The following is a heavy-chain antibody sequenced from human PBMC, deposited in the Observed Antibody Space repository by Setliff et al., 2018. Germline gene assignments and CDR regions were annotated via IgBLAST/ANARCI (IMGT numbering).Heavy chain of an antibody. J-gene: IGHJ3*01. CDR3: ASPRLSYYDNGAFPSDAFDL. CDR1: GGSFSTYY. V-gene: IGHV4-34*01. D-gene: IGHD3-22*01. CDR2: FNHSGST. Sequence: PSETLSLTCAVYGGSFSTYYWNWLRQPPGKGLEWIGEFNHSGSTNYTPSLKSRVTISVDTSKNQFSLKLRSVTAADTAVYYCASPRLSYYDNGAFPSDAFDLWGQGTMVTVSS.